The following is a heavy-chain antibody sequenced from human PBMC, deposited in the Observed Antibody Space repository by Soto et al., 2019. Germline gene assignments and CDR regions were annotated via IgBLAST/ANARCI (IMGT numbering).Heavy chain of an antibody. Sequence: GGSLRLSCAAAGFTFSNYWMHWVRQAPGKGLVWVSRINGDSSGTFYADSVKGRFAISRDNAKNTVYLQMNSLRGEDTGVYYCARDLKRIAAAGTIDYWGQGTLVTVSS. CDR3: ARDLKRIAAAGTIDY. V-gene: IGHV3-74*01. D-gene: IGHD6-13*01. CDR2: INGDSSGT. J-gene: IGHJ4*02. CDR1: GFTFSNYW.